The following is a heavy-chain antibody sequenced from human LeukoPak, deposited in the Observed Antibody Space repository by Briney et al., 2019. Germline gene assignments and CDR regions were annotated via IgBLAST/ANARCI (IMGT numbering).Heavy chain of an antibody. D-gene: IGHD3-10*01. J-gene: IGHJ4*02. CDR2: INPNSGGT. CDR1: GYTFTGHY. V-gene: IGHV1-2*02. Sequence: ASVTVSCTASGYTFTGHYMHWVRQAPGQGLEWMGWINPNSGGTNYAQKFQGRVTMTRDTSISTAYMELSRLRSDDTAVYYCASTPLYYYGSGIGSPFDYWGQGTLVTVSS. CDR3: ASTPLYYYGSGIGSPFDY.